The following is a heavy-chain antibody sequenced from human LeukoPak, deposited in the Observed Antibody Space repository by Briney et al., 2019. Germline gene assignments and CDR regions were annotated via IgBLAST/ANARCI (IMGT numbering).Heavy chain of an antibody. CDR2: ISWDGGST. Sequence: PGGSLRLSCAASGFTFDDYSMHWVRQAPGKGLEWVSLISWDGGSTYHADSVKGRFTISRDNSKNSLYLQMNSLRTEDTALYYCAKDPDYFDSSGYYDYWGQGTLVTVSS. J-gene: IGHJ4*02. CDR3: AKDPDYFDSSGYYDY. D-gene: IGHD3-22*01. CDR1: GFTFDDYS. V-gene: IGHV3-43*01.